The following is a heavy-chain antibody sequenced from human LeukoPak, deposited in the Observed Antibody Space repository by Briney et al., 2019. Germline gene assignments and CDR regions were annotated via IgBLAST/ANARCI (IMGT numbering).Heavy chain of an antibody. CDR1: GFTFSSYW. Sequence: GGSLRLSCAASGFTFSSYWMHWVRQAPGKGLVWVSRINSDGSSTSYADSVKGRFTISRDNAKNTLYLQMNSLRAEDTAVYYCARIVVEVTGRDRFDPWGQGTLVTVSS. J-gene: IGHJ5*02. D-gene: IGHD2-2*01. V-gene: IGHV3-74*01. CDR2: INSDGSST. CDR3: ARIVVEVTGRDRFDP.